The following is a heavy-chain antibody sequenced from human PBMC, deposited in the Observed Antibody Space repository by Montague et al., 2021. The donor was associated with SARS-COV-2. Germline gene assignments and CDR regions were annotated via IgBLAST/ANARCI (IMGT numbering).Heavy chain of an antibody. V-gene: IGHV4-39*01. D-gene: IGHD1-1*01. CDR3: ARHAPFSDNYRRYPFNFDF. CDR2: IYFSRSA. J-gene: IGHJ4*02. Sequence: SETLSLTCTVSGGAISTSSFHWGWVRQSPGKGLEWIATIYFSRSAYYNPSLKSRVSISIDTSKNKFSLQLTSVTAADTAVYYCARHAPFSDNYRRYPFNFDFWGQGTLVTVSS. CDR1: GGAISTSSFH.